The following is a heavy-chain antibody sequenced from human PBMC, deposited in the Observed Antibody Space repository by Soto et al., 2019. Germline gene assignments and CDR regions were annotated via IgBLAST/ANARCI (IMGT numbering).Heavy chain of an antibody. V-gene: IGHV4-39*01. CDR1: GGSISSSSYY. Sequence: SETLSLTCTVSGGSISSSSYYWGWIRQPPGKALEWSGSIYYSVSTYYNPSLKSRVTISVDTSKNQFSLKLTSVTAADTAVYYYARLGTRLRLMDVWGKGTTVTVS. J-gene: IGHJ6*04. CDR3: ARLGTRLRLMDV. CDR2: IYYSVST. D-gene: IGHD5-12*01.